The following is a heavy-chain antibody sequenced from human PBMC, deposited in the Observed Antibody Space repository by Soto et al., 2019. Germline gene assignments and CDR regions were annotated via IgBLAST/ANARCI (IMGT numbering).Heavy chain of an antibody. V-gene: IGHV1-18*01. D-gene: IGHD3-10*01. J-gene: IGHJ4*02. Sequence: GSVKVSCKTSGYSFTAYGISWVRQAPGQGLEWMGEIGPDSGNTRYAEKVQGRVTMTRDTSITTAYMELNNLRSDDTAVYYCGRGRSGQLVVFYWGQGTPVTVSS. CDR2: IGPDSGNT. CDR1: GYSFTAYG. CDR3: GRGRSGQLVVFY.